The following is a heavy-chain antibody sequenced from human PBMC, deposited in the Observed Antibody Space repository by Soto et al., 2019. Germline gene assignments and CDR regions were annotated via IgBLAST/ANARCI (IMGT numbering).Heavy chain of an antibody. CDR3: ARDDGYSYGKNYYYGMDV. CDR1: GYSFTSYW. Sequence: GESLKISCKGSGYSFTSYWIGWVRQMPGKGLEWMGIIYPGDSDTRYSPSFQGQVTISADKSISTAYLQWSSLKASDTAMYYCARDDGYSYGKNYYYGMDVWGQGTTVTVSS. V-gene: IGHV5-51*01. J-gene: IGHJ6*02. CDR2: IYPGDSDT. D-gene: IGHD5-18*01.